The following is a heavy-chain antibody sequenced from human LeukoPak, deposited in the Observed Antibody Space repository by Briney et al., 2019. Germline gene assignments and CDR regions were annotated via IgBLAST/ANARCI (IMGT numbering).Heavy chain of an antibody. D-gene: IGHD6-19*01. CDR2: IKQDGSEK. J-gene: IGHJ4*02. CDR1: GFTFSSYW. V-gene: IGHV3-7*01. CDR3: ARGVPSGVDYFDY. Sequence: GESLRLSCAASGFTFSSYWMSWVRQAPGKGLEWVANIKQDGSEKYYVDSVKGRFTISRDNAKNSLFLQMSILRAEDTAVYFCARGVPSGVDYFDYWGQGTLVTVSS.